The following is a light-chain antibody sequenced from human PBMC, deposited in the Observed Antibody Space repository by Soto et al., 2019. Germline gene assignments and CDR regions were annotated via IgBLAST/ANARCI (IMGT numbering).Light chain of an antibody. CDR2: GAS. CDR1: QSVSGSF. CDR3: QQYGSSPRT. Sequence: EIVLTQSPGTLSLSPGERATLSCRASQSVSGSFLAWHQQKPGQAPRLLIYGASSRATGIPDRFSGSGSGTDFTLTISRLEPEDFAVYYCQQYGSSPRTFGQGTKVELK. V-gene: IGKV3-20*01. J-gene: IGKJ1*01.